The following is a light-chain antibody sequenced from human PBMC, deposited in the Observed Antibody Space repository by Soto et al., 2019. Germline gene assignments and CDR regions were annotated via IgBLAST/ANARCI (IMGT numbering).Light chain of an antibody. V-gene: IGKV3-20*01. CDR2: GSS. Sequence: EIGLTQSPGTLSLSPGERATLSCRTSQSVNSNFLGWYQQKTGQAPRLLVYGSSTRAAGIPDRFSGSGSGTVFTLTTSRMEPQDFAVYYCKQDGDSPLLYSFGQGTKLVVK. CDR3: KQDGDSPLLYS. J-gene: IGKJ2*01. CDR1: QSVNSNF.